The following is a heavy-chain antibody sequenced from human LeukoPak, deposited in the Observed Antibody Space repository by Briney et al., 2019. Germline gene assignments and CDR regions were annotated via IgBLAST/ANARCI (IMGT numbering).Heavy chain of an antibody. CDR2: INWNGGST. CDR1: GFTFDDYV. CDR3: ARVSSSWYFWYFDL. J-gene: IGHJ2*01. D-gene: IGHD6-13*01. Sequence: GGSLRLSCAASGFTFDDYVMSWVRQVPGKGLEWVSGINWNGGSTGYADSVKGRFTISRDNAKNSLYLQMNSLRAEDTALYYCARVSSSWYFWYFDLWGRGTLVTVSS. V-gene: IGHV3-20*04.